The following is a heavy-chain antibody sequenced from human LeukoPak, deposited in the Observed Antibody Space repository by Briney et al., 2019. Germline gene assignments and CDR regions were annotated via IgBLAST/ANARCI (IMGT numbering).Heavy chain of an antibody. D-gene: IGHD4-17*01. CDR3: ANIYGDYGAGYFQH. J-gene: IGHJ1*01. Sequence: GGSLRLSCAASGFTFSSYAMSWVRQAAGKGLEWVSAISGSGGNTYYADSVKGRFTISRDNSKNTLYLQMNSLRAEDTAVYYCANIYGDYGAGYFQHWGQGTLVTVSS. V-gene: IGHV3-23*01. CDR2: ISGSGGNT. CDR1: GFTFSSYA.